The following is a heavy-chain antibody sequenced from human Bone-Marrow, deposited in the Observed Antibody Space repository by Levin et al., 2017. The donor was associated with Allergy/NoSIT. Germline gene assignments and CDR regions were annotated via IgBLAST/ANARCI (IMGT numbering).Heavy chain of an antibody. Sequence: LSLTCAASGFTFSSYGMHWVRQAPGKGLEWVAVISYDGSNKYYADSVKGRFTISRDNSKNTLYLQMNSLRAEDTAVYYCAKPTVAGTRNPFDYWGQGTLVTVSS. D-gene: IGHD6-19*01. J-gene: IGHJ4*02. CDR1: GFTFSSYG. V-gene: IGHV3-30*18. CDR2: ISYDGSNK. CDR3: AKPTVAGTRNPFDY.